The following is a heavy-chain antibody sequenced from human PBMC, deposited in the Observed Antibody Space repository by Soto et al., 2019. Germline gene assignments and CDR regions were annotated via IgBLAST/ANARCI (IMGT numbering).Heavy chain of an antibody. V-gene: IGHV4-30-2*01. CDR1: GGSISSGEYA. D-gene: IGHD5-12*01. J-gene: IGHJ5*02. CDR2: IYRSGST. Sequence: SETLSLTCGVSGGSISSGEYAWSWIRQPPGKGLEWIGYIYRSGSTYSNPSLRSRVTILVDTSKNQFSLKLNSGTAADTAVYLCARGGSGYGADKWFDPWGQGTLVTVSS. CDR3: ARGGSGYGADKWFDP.